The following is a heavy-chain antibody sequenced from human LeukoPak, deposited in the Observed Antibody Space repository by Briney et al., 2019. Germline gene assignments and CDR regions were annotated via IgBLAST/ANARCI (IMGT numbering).Heavy chain of an antibody. CDR2: IKQDGSEK. J-gene: IGHJ6*04. V-gene: IGHV3-7*01. D-gene: IGHD2/OR15-2a*01. Sequence: PGGSLRLSCAASGFTFSSYSMNWVRQAPGKGLEWVANIKQDGSEKYYVDSVKGRFTISSDNAKSSLYLQMNSLRAEDTAVYYCARGQYLGVWGKGTTVTVSS. CDR1: GFTFSSYS. CDR3: ARGQYLGV.